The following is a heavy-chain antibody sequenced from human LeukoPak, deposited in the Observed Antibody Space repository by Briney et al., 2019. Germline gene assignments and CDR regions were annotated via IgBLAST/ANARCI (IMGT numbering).Heavy chain of an antibody. D-gene: IGHD4-17*01. J-gene: IGHJ5*02. V-gene: IGHV1-69*05. CDR1: GGTFSSYA. CDR2: IMPLFGTA. Sequence: SVKVSCKASGGTFSSYAISWLRQAPGQGLEWLGGIMPLFGTAGYAQKFQGRVTITKDESTRTVYLELTSLTSDDTAVYYCARDVHGDYGSGWFDPWGQGTLVSVSS. CDR3: ARDVHGDYGSGWFDP.